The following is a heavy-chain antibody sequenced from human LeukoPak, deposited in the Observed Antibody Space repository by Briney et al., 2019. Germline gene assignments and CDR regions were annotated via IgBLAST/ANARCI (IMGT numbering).Heavy chain of an antibody. J-gene: IGHJ6*02. V-gene: IGHV4-31*03. Sequence: SETLSLTCTVSGGSISSGGYSWSWIRQYPGKGLEWIGYIYYSGSTYYNPSLKSRVTISVDTSKNQFSLKLSSVTAADTAVYYCARNQSGYRNGMDVWGQGTTVTVSS. CDR2: IYYSGST. CDR1: GGSISSGGYS. CDR3: ARNQSGYRNGMDV. D-gene: IGHD5-12*01.